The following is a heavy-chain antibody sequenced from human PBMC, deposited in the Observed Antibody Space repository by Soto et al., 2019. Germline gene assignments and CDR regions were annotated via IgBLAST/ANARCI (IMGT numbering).Heavy chain of an antibody. D-gene: IGHD2-2*01. Sequence: QLQLQESGSGLVKPSQTLYLTCAFSGGSISSGGYSWSWIRQPPGKGLEWIGYIYHSGSTYYNPSLTSRATISVDRSKTQFSLKLCSLTAAITAAYYCARVPDRWGQGTLVTVSS. CDR2: IYHSGST. CDR3: ARVPDR. CDR1: GGSISSGGYS. J-gene: IGHJ5*02. V-gene: IGHV4-30-2*01.